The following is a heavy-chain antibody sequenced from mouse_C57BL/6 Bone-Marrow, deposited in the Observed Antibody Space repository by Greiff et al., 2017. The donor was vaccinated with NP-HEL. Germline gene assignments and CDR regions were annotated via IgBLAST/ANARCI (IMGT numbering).Heavy chain of an antibody. CDR3: AREVGY. CDR1: GFTFSSYA. J-gene: IGHJ2*01. CDR2: ISDGGSYT. V-gene: IGHV5-4*01. D-gene: IGHD1-1*01. Sequence: EVKLVESGGGLVKPGGSLKLSCAASGFTFSSYAMSWVRQTPEKRLGWVATISDGGSYTYYPDNVKGRFTISRDNAKNNLYLQMSHLKSEDTAMYYCAREVGYWGQGTTLTVSS.